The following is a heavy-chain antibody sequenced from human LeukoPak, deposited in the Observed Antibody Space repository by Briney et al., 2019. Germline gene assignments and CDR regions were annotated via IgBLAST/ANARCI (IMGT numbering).Heavy chain of an antibody. D-gene: IGHD3-16*01. CDR1: GFTFSSYA. J-gene: IGHJ4*02. CDR3: AKDYASLRYRLPLFDS. Sequence: GGSLRLSCAASGFTFSSYAMSWVRQAPGKGLEWVSAISRSGGSTYYAASVKGRSTISRDTSNNTLYLQMNSLRAEDTAVYYCAKDYASLRYRLPLFDSWGKGTLVTVSS. CDR2: ISRSGGST. V-gene: IGHV3-23*01.